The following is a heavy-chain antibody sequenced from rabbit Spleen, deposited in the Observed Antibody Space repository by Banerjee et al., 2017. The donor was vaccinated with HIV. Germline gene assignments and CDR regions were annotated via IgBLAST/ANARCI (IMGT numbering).Heavy chain of an antibody. Sequence: QLVESGGGLVQPGGSLKLSCKASGFDLSNYGVSWVRQAPGKGLEWIGYIDPIFSSTHYATWVNGRFTISSHNAQNTLYLQLNSLTAADTATYFCARDLVAVIGWNFDLWGQGTLVTVS. CDR2: IDPIFSST. J-gene: IGHJ4*01. CDR1: GFDLSNYG. D-gene: IGHD1-1*01. V-gene: IGHV1S7*01. CDR3: ARDLVAVIGWNFDL.